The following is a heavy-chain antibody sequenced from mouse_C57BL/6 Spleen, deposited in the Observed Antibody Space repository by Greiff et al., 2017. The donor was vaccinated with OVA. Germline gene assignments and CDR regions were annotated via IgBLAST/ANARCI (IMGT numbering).Heavy chain of an antibody. CDR2: IDPENGDT. Sequence: EVQLQQSGAELVRPGASVKLSCTASGFNIKDDYMHWVKQRPEQGLEWIGWIDPENGDTEYASKFQGKATITADTSSNTAYLQLSSLTSEDTAVYYCTTWTAPCAYWGQGTLVTVSA. CDR1: GFNIKDDY. D-gene: IGHD3-3*01. CDR3: TTWTAPCAY. J-gene: IGHJ3*01. V-gene: IGHV14-4*01.